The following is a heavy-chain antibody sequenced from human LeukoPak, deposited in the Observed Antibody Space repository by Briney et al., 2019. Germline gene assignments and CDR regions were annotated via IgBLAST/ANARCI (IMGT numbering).Heavy chain of an antibody. V-gene: IGHV3-30*03. CDR1: GFTFSSYG. CDR2: ISYDGSNK. Sequence: GGSLRLSCAASGFTFSSYGMHWVRQAPGKGLEWVAVISYDGSNKYYADSVKGRFTISRDNSNNTLYLHMNSLTVEDTAVYYCARDGYYFEPYYYYMDVWGKGTTVTVSS. D-gene: IGHD3-22*01. CDR3: ARDGYYFEPYYYYMDV. J-gene: IGHJ6*03.